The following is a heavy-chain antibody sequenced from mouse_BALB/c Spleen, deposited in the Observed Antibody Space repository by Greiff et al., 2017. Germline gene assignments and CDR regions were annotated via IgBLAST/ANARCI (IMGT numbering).Heavy chain of an antibody. D-gene: IGHD3-2*01. V-gene: IGHV7-3*02. CDR2: IRNKANGYTT. CDR1: GFTFTDYY. J-gene: IGHJ4*01. Sequence: EVQVVESGGGLVQPGGSLRLSCATSGFTFTDYYMSWVRQPPGKALEWLGFIRNKANGYTTEYSASVKGRFTISRDNSQSILYLHRNTLRAEGSATYYGARDRTARATFLDAMDYWGQGTSVTVSS. CDR3: ARDRTARATFLDAMDY.